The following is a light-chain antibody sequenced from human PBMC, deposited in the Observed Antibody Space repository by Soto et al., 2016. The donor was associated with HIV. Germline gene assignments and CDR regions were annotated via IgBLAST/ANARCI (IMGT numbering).Light chain of an antibody. V-gene: IGLV3-21*03. CDR2: DDS. CDR3: QVWDSSTDHPV. J-gene: IGLJ3*02. Sequence: SYELTQPPSVSVAPGKTARIPCGGNNIGVKSVHWYQQKPGQAPVLVVYDDSDRPSGIPERFSGSNSGNTATLTISRVEAGDEADYCCQVWDSSTDHPVFGGGTKLTVL. CDR1: NIGVKS.